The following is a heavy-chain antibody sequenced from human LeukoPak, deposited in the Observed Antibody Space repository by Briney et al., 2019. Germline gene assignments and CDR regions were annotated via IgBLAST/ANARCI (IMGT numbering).Heavy chain of an antibody. CDR3: ARGVTAAAESDY. J-gene: IGHJ4*02. CDR1: GGTFSSYA. D-gene: IGHD6-13*01. V-gene: IGHV1-69*01. Sequence: SVKVSCKASGGTFSSYAISWVRQAPGQGLEWMGGIIPIFGTANYAQKFQGRVTITADESTSTAYMELSSLRSEDTAVYYCARGVTAAAESDYWGQGTLVTVSS. CDR2: IIPIFGTA.